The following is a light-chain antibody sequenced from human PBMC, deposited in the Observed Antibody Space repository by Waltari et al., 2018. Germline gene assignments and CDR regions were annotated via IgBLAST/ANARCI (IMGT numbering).Light chain of an antibody. CDR2: GAS. V-gene: IGKV1-17*01. J-gene: IGKJ3*01. CDR3: LQHNTYPIT. Sequence: DIQMTQSPSSLSASVGDRVTITCRASQGIRDDLGWYQQKPGQPPKRLIYGASNLQSWVPLRFSGSGSGTEFTLTISSLQPEDSVIYYCLQHNTYPITFGPGTKVEIK. CDR1: QGIRDD.